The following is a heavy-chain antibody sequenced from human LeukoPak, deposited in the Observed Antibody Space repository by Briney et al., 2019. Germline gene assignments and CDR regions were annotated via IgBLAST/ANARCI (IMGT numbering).Heavy chain of an antibody. Sequence: ASLKVSCKASGYTFTGYYMHWVRQARGQGLEWMGCINPNSGGTNYAQKFQGRVTMTRDTSISTAYMELSRLRSDDTAVYYCARFYYGYCSGGSCYPNYGMDVWGQGTTVTVSS. CDR1: GYTFTGYY. V-gene: IGHV1-2*02. CDR2: INPNSGGT. D-gene: IGHD2-15*01. CDR3: ARFYYGYCSGGSCYPNYGMDV. J-gene: IGHJ6*02.